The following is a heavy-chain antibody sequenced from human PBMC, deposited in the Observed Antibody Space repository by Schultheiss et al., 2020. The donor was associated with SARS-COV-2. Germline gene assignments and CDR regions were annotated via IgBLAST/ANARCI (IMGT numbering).Heavy chain of an antibody. V-gene: IGHV3-30*02. J-gene: IGHJ4*02. CDR2: IWYDGSNK. D-gene: IGHD3-22*01. CDR1: GFTFSSYG. CDR3: AKDGVYDSTDFDY. Sequence: GGSLRLSCAASGFTFSSYGMHWVRQAPGKGLEWVAVIWYDGSNKYYADSVKGRFTISRDNSKNTLYLQMNSLRAEDTAVYYCAKDGVYDSTDFDYWGQGTLVTVSS.